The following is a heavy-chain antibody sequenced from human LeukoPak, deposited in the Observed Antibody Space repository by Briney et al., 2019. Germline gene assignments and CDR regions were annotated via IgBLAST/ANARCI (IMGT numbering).Heavy chain of an antibody. V-gene: IGHV1-8*01. CDR1: GYTFTSYD. J-gene: IGHJ3*02. CDR2: MNPNSGNT. CDR3: ARERLSSSHDAFDI. D-gene: IGHD6-13*01. Sequence: GASVKVSCKASGYTFTSYDINWVRQATGQGLEWMGWMNPNSGNTGYAQKFQGRVTMTRNTSISTAYMELSSLRSEDTAVYYCARERLSSSHDAFDIWGQGTMVTVSS.